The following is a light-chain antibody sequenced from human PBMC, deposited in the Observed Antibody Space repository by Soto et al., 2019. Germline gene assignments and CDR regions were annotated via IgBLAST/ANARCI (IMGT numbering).Light chain of an antibody. J-gene: IGLJ3*02. V-gene: IGLV2-8*01. CDR3: SSYAGSNLWV. Sequence: QSALTQPPSASGSPGQSVTISCTGTSSDVGGYNYVSWYQQHQGKAPKLMIYEVSKRPSGVPDRFSGSKSSNTASLTVSGLQAEDEADYYCSSYAGSNLWVFGGGTKLTVL. CDR2: EVS. CDR1: SSDVGGYNY.